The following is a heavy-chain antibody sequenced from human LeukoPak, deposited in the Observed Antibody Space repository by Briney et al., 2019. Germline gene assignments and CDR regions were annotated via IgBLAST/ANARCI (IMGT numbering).Heavy chain of an antibody. V-gene: IGHV1-69*13. J-gene: IGHJ1*01. D-gene: IGHD2-21*02. CDR1: GGTFSSYA. CDR2: IIPIFGTA. CDR3: ARALGYCGGACYSYFQH. Sequence: SVKVSCKASGGTFSSYAISWVRQAPGQGLEWMGGIIPIFGTANYAQKFQGRVTITADESTSTAYMELSSLRSEDPAVYYCARALGYCGGACYSYFQHWGQGTLVTVSS.